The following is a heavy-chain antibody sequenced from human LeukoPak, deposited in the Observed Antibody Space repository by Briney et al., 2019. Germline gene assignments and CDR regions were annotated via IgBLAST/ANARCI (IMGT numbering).Heavy chain of an antibody. CDR1: GFTFSGHW. Sequence: GGSLRLSCAASGFTFSGHWMYWLRQAPGKGLAWVSRINGGGSATNYAGSMKGRFTISRDNAKNILYLQMNSLREDDTAVYYCARDINWGQVDYWGQGTLVTVSS. V-gene: IGHV3-74*01. D-gene: IGHD7-27*01. J-gene: IGHJ4*02. CDR3: ARDINWGQVDY. CDR2: INGGGSAT.